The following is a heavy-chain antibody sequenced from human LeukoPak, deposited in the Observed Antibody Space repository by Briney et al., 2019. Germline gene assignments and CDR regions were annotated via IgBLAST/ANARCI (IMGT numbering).Heavy chain of an antibody. D-gene: IGHD6-19*01. Sequence: SETLSLTCAVYGGSFSGYYWSWIRQPPGKGLEWIGEINHSGSTNYNPSLKSRVTISVDTSKNQFSLKLGSVTAADTAVHYCARGHSTRIIAVAAPGDYFDYWGQGTLVTVSS. CDR3: ARGHSTRIIAVAAPGDYFDY. V-gene: IGHV4-34*01. CDR1: GGSFSGYY. J-gene: IGHJ4*02. CDR2: INHSGST.